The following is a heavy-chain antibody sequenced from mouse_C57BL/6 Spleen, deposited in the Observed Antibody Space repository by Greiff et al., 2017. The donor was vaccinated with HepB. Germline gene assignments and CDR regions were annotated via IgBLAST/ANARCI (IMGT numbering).Heavy chain of an antibody. CDR1: GYAFSSYW. CDR3: AKSYDYQYYFDY. CDR2: IYPGDGDT. J-gene: IGHJ2*01. D-gene: IGHD2-4*01. V-gene: IGHV1-80*01. Sequence: VQLQQSGAELVKPGASVKISCKASGYAFSSYWMNWVKQRPGKGLEWIGQIYPGDGDTNYNGKFKGKATLTADKSSSTAYMQLSSLTSEDSAVYFCAKSYDYQYYFDYWGQGTTLTVSS.